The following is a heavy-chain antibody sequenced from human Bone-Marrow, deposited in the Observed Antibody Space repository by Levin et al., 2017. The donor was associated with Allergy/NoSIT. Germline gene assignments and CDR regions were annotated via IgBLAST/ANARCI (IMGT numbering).Heavy chain of an antibody. V-gene: IGHV6-1*01. CDR2: AYYKSEWNT. CDR3: ARERGEDSTTWYETFDY. CDR1: GDSVSTSSAT. J-gene: IGHJ4*02. Sequence: PSETLSLTCAVSGDSVSTSSATWNWIRQSPSRGLEWLGRAYYKSEWNTDYAMSVKSRITITPDTSKNQFSLHLNSVTPEDTAVYYCARERGEDSTTWYETFDYWGQGTQVTVSS. D-gene: IGHD3-16*01.